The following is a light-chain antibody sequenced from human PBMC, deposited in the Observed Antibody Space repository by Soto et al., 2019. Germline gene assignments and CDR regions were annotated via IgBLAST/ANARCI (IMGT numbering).Light chain of an antibody. Sequence: EIVLAQSPATLSVSPGERVTLSCRASQNVNRNLAWYQQKPGQAPRLLMYGVSARASGFPARFSGSGSGTEFTLTISSLQPADFAVYYCHQDHDWPRVIFGGGTKVAI. CDR2: GVS. CDR3: HQDHDWPRVI. CDR1: QNVNRN. J-gene: IGKJ4*01. V-gene: IGKV3-15*01.